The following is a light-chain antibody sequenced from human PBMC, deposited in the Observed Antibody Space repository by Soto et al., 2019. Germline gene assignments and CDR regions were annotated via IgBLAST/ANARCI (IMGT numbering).Light chain of an antibody. CDR3: CAYAGSSYV. V-gene: IGLV2-11*01. J-gene: IGLJ1*01. CDR2: DVS. Sequence: QSVLTQPRSVSGSPGQSVTISCTGTSSDVGGYNYVSWYQQHPGTAPKLMIYDVSKRPSGVPDRFSGSKSGNTASLTISGLQAEDEADYYCCAYAGSSYVFGTGTKLTVL. CDR1: SSDVGGYNY.